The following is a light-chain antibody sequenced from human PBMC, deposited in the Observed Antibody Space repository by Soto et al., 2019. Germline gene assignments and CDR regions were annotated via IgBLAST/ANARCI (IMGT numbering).Light chain of an antibody. CDR1: QSVSSN. V-gene: IGKV3-15*01. J-gene: IGKJ1*01. Sequence: EIVMTQSPATLSVSPGERATLSCRASQSVSSNLAWYQQKPGQAPRLLIYGAFTRATDIPARFSGSGSGTESTLTISSLQSEDFAVYYCPQNNNWPPWTFGQGTKVESK. CDR2: GAF. CDR3: PQNNNWPPWT.